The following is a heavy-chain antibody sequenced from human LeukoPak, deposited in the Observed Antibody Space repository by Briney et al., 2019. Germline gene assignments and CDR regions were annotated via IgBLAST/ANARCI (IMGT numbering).Heavy chain of an antibody. D-gene: IGHD3-3*01. Sequence: GGSLRLSCAASGFTFSSYAMHWVRQAPGKGLEWVAVISYDGSNKYYADSVKGRFTISRDNSKNTLYLQMNSLRAEDTAVYYCASGDYDFWSGSIDYWGQGTLVTVSS. CDR3: ASGDYDFWSGSIDY. J-gene: IGHJ4*02. CDR1: GFTFSSYA. CDR2: ISYDGSNK. V-gene: IGHV3-30-3*01.